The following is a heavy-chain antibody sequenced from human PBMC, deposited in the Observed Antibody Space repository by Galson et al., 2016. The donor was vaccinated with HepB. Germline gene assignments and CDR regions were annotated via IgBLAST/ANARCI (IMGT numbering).Heavy chain of an antibody. J-gene: IGHJ5*02. CDR1: GFTFSSYG. Sequence: SLRLSCAASGFTFSSYGMHWVRQAPGKGLEWVAAISNDGSNKYNADSVKGRFTISRDNSKNTLYLQMNSLRAEDTAVYYCAKGSSSPKVYKYNWFDPWGQGTLVTVSS. D-gene: IGHD6-6*01. CDR2: ISNDGSNK. V-gene: IGHV3-30*18. CDR3: AKGSSSPKVYKYNWFDP.